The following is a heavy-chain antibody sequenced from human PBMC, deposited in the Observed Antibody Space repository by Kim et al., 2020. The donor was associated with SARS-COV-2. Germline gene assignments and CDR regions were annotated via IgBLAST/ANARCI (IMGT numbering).Heavy chain of an antibody. V-gene: IGHV4-34*01. CDR2: INHSGST. CDR1: GGSFSGYY. D-gene: IGHD3-10*01. CDR3: ARGLRITMVRGVTGSYYYYYGMDV. Sequence: SETLSLTCAVYGGSFSGYYWSWIRQPPGKGLEWIGEINHSGSTNYNPSLKSRVTISVDTSKNQFSLKLSSVTAADTAVYYCARGLRITMVRGVTGSYYYYYGMDVWGQGTTVTVSS. J-gene: IGHJ6*02.